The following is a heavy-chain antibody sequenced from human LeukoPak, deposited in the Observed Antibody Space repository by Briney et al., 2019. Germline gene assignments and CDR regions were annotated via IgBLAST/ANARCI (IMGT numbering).Heavy chain of an antibody. CDR1: GFTVSWYG. J-gene: IGHJ4*02. CDR3: AKESGVYCSGGSCYLGH. Sequence: GGSLRLSCAASGFTVSWYGMHWVRQAPGKGLEWVAVMSHDGSNKYYADSLKGRFTISRDNSKNTLYLQMNSLRAEDTAVYYCAKESGVYCSGGSCYLGHWGQGTLVTGSS. D-gene: IGHD2-15*01. CDR2: MSHDGSNK. V-gene: IGHV3-30*18.